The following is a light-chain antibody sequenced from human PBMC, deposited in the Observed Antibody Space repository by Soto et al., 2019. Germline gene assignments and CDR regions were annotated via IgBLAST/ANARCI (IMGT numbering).Light chain of an antibody. CDR1: QSVRSN. CDR2: DAS. V-gene: IGKV3-15*01. Sequence: EVMMTQSPATLSVSPGERATLSCRASQSVRSNLAWYQQEPGQAPRLLIYDASTRATGIPARFSGSGSDTEFTLTISSLQSEDFAGYYCQHYNTWPLTFGGGTRVEMK. J-gene: IGKJ4*01. CDR3: QHYNTWPLT.